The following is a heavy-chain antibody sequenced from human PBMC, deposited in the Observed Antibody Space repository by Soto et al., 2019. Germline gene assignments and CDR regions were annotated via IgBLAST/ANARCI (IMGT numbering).Heavy chain of an antibody. D-gene: IGHD2-21*01. Sequence: ELQLVETGGGLIQTGGSLRLSCAASGFSISSNYIAWVRQPPGKGLEWVSTTFSGGNTEYAASVKGRCSISRDNYKNTLYHQMDSLRVEDTAVYYCARKPPSAIQGWAFGMDVWGQGTTVSVSS. CDR1: GFSISSNY. CDR3: ARKPPSAIQGWAFGMDV. CDR2: TFSGGNT. J-gene: IGHJ6*02. V-gene: IGHV3-53*02.